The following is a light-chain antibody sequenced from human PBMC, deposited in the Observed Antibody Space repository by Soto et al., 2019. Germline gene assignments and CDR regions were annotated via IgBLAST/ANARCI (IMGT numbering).Light chain of an antibody. J-gene: IGLJ1*01. CDR1: SRDVGGQNY. CDR3: CSHAGNNNYV. CDR2: AVS. V-gene: IGLV2-8*01. Sequence: QSALTQPPSASGSPGQSVAISCTGTSRDVGGQNYVSWYQQHPGKAPKLIIYAVSNRPSWVPDRFSGSKSGNTASLTISGLRAEDEADYYCCSHAGNNNYVFGTGTKLTVL.